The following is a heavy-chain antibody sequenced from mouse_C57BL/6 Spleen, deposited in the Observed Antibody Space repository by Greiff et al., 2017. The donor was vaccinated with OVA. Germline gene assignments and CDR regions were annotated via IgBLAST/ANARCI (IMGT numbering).Heavy chain of an antibody. D-gene: IGHD2-14*01. CDR1: GFTFSDYS. Sequence: EVMLVESEGGLVQPGSSMKLSCTASGFTFSDYSMAWVRQVPEKGLEWVANINYDGSSTYYLDSLKSRFIISRDNAKNILYLQMSRLKSEDTATYYCARTGVIGFDYWGQGTTLTVSS. V-gene: IGHV5-16*01. J-gene: IGHJ2*01. CDR3: ARTGVIGFDY. CDR2: INYDGSST.